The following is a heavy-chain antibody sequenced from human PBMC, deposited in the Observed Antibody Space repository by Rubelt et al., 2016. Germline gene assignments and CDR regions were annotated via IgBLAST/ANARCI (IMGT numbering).Heavy chain of an antibody. CDR1: RYW. V-gene: IGHV3-74*01. CDR3: ARDDGAYARSSGADY. Sequence: RYWMHWVRQAPGKGLVWVSRINTDGSTSYADSVKGRFTISRDNGKNTLHLQMNSLRAEDTAVYYCARDDGAYARSSGADYWGQGTLVTVSS. J-gene: IGHJ4*02. D-gene: IGHD2-8*01. CDR2: INTDGST.